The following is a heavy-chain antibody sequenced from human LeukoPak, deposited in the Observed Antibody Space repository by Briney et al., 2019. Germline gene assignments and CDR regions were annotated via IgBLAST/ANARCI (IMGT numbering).Heavy chain of an antibody. V-gene: IGHV3-49*01. Sequence: GGSLRLSCTASGFTGDYAMSWFRQAPGKGLEWVGFIRSKAYGGTTEYTASVKGRFTISRDDSKSIAYLQMSSLKTEDTAVYYCTRGIRFLEWLSAYWGQGTLVTVSS. CDR2: IRSKAYGGTT. D-gene: IGHD3-3*01. CDR1: GFTGDYA. CDR3: TRGIRFLEWLSAY. J-gene: IGHJ4*02.